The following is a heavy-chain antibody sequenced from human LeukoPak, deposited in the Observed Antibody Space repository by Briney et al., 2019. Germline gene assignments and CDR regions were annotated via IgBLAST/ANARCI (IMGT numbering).Heavy chain of an antibody. Sequence: SETLSLTCNVSGGPISSGYYYWTWIRQPAGKGLEWICRIYGSGSTTYNPSLKSRVRLSVDTSKNQFSLKLNSVTAADTAVYYCARRVVVVAATGQNWFDPWGQGTLVTVSS. V-gene: IGHV4-61*02. CDR1: GGPISSGYYY. CDR2: IYGSGST. J-gene: IGHJ5*02. D-gene: IGHD2-15*01. CDR3: ARRVVVVAATGQNWFDP.